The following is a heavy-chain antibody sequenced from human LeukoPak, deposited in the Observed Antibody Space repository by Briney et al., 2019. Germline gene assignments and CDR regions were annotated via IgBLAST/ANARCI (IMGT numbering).Heavy chain of an antibody. J-gene: IGHJ4*02. Sequence: GGSLRLSCAASGFTFSSYEMNWVRQAPGKGLEWVSHISPSSSTIFYADSVKGRFTISRDNAKNSLHLQMNSLTDDDTAVYYCARGYGGNSFDYWGQGTLVTVSS. CDR2: ISPSSSTI. D-gene: IGHD4-23*01. CDR1: GFTFSSYE. CDR3: ARGYGGNSFDY. V-gene: IGHV3-48*02.